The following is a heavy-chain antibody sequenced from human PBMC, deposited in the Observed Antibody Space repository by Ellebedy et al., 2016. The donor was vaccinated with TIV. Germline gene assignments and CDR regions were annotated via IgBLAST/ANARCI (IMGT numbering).Heavy chain of an antibody. J-gene: IGHJ4*02. CDR2: INTDGGST. V-gene: IGHV3-74*01. D-gene: IGHD3-9*01. CDR3: ARESVRYFDWDF. Sequence: PGGSLRLSCEASGFTPSVYYMHWVRQVPGKGLEWLSRINTDGGSTSYAGSVEGRFIISRDNAKKTVYLEMNGLRAEDTAVYYCARESVRYFDWDFWGQGTPVTVSS. CDR1: GFTPSVYY.